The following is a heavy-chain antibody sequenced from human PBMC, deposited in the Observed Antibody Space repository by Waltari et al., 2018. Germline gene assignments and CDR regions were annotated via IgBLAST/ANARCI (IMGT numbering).Heavy chain of an antibody. CDR2: ISGSGATP. V-gene: IGHV3-23*01. Sequence: ELLLLESAGGLVQPGEALRPYCAASGSSFIGFAMTWVRQAPGEGLECVASISGSGATPFYADSVKGRFTIVRDNSRDTVYLQMNSLRVDDSAVYYCAKGSRGYTNYFFDSWGQGTLVSVSS. D-gene: IGHD3-16*02. J-gene: IGHJ4*02. CDR3: AKGSRGYTNYFFDS. CDR1: GSSFIGFA.